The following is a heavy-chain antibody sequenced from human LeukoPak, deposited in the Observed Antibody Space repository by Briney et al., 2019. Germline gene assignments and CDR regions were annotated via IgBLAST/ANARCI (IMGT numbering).Heavy chain of an antibody. J-gene: IGHJ4*02. V-gene: IGHV4-30-4*07. CDR1: GDSISSGGYS. CDR3: ANYYGGGSDY. D-gene: IGHD4-23*01. Sequence: SQTLSLTCAVSGDSISSGGYSWSWIRQPPGKGLEWIGYIYYSGSTYYNPSLKSRVTISVDTSKNQFSLKLSSVTAADTAVYYCANYYGGGSDYWGQGTLVTVSS. CDR2: IYYSGST.